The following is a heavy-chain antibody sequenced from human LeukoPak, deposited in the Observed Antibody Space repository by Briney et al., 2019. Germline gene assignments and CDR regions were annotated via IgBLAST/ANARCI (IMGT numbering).Heavy chain of an antibody. CDR3: AKGASGITMVRGVSHYYYYGMDV. J-gene: IGHJ6*02. D-gene: IGHD3-10*01. V-gene: IGHV3-23*01. CDR2: ISGSGGST. Sequence: GRSLRLSCAASGFTFSSYAMSWVRQAPGKGLEWVSAISGSGGSTYYADSVKGRFTISRDNSKNTLYLQMNSLRAEDTAVYYCAKGASGITMVRGVSHYYYYGMDVWGQGTTVTVSS. CDR1: GFTFSSYA.